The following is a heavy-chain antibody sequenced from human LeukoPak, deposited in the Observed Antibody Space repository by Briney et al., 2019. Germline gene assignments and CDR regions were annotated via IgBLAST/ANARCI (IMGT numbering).Heavy chain of an antibody. Sequence: GGSLRLSCAASGFPFDDCTMHWVRQAPGKGLEWVSLISWDGGSTYYADSVKGQFTISRDNSKNSLYLQMNSLRTEDTALYYCTKDSSTSSYYMDVWGKGTTVTVSS. CDR1: GFPFDDCT. CDR2: ISWDGGST. V-gene: IGHV3-43*01. J-gene: IGHJ6*03. D-gene: IGHD2-2*01. CDR3: TKDSSTSSYYMDV.